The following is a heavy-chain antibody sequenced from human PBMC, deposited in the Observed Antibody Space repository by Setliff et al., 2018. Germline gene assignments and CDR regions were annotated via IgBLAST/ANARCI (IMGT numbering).Heavy chain of an antibody. J-gene: IGHJ6*03. CDR1: GSNVSTNF. V-gene: IGHV3-66*02. D-gene: IGHD3-22*01. CDR2: IYNNGAT. Sequence: GGSLRLSCATSGSNVSTNFMSWVRQAPGKGLEWVSVIYNNGATYYAYSVRGRFIISRDNSKNTLYLQMNRLRREDTAVYFCAMEAGFWAHYEYYMDVWGKGTTVTVSS. CDR3: AMEAGFWAHYEYYMDV.